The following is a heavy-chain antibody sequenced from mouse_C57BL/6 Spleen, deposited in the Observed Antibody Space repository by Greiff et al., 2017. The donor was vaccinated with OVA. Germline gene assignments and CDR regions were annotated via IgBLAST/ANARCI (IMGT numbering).Heavy chain of an antibody. J-gene: IGHJ3*01. CDR2: FYTGSGSI. Sequence: VQLQESGAELVKPGASVKLSCKASGYTFTEYTIHWVKQRSGQGLEWIGWFYTGSGSIKYNEKFKDKATLTAAKSSSTGYMELSRLTSEDSSVYFCARHEHRGPAWFAYWGQGTLVTVSA. CDR1: GYTFTEYT. D-gene: IGHD3-1*01. CDR3: ARHEHRGPAWFAY. V-gene: IGHV1-62-2*01.